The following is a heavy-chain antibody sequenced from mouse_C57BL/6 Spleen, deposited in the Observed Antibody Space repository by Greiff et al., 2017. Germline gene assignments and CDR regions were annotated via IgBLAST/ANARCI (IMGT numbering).Heavy chain of an antibody. D-gene: IGHD2-4*01. CDR1: GYSITSGYY. Sequence: EVKLQESGPSLVKPSQSLSLTCSVTGYSITSGYYWNWIRQFPGNKLEWMGYISYDGSHNYNPSLKNRISITRDTSKNQFFLKLNSVTTEDTATYYCARGNYDYDDHFDYWGQGTTLTVSS. CDR2: ISYDGSH. J-gene: IGHJ2*01. V-gene: IGHV3-6*01. CDR3: ARGNYDYDDHFDY.